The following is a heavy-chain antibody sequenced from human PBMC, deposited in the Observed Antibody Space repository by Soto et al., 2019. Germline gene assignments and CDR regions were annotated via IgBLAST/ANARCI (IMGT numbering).Heavy chain of an antibody. V-gene: IGHV3-30-3*01. CDR2: ISYDGSNK. D-gene: IGHD1-20*01. Sequence: QVQLVESGGGVVQPGRSLRLSCAASGFTFSSYAMHWVRQAPGKGLEWVAVISYDGSNKYYADSVKGRFTISRDNSKNTLYLQMNSLRAEDTAVYYCARDGYNWLLYYGRDVWGQGTTVTVSS. CDR1: GFTFSSYA. CDR3: ARDGYNWLLYYGRDV. J-gene: IGHJ6*02.